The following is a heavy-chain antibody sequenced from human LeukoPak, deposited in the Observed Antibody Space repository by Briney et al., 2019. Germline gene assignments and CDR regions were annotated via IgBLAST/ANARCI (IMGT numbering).Heavy chain of an antibody. J-gene: IGHJ4*02. D-gene: IGHD4-17*01. CDR2: ISSNGGST. V-gene: IGHV3-64*01. CDR3: ARVDYGDYGFDY. CDR1: GFSFSNYA. Sequence: GGSLRLSCAASGFSFSNYAMHWVRQAPGKGLEYVSAISSNGGSTYYANSVKGRFTISRDNSKNTLYLQMNSLRAEDTAVYYCARVDYGDYGFDYWGQGTLVRVSS.